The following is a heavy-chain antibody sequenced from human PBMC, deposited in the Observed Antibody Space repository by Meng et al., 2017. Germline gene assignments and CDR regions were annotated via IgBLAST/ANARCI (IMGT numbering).Heavy chain of an antibody. CDR3: ASGPKWLL. V-gene: IGHV3-7*01. Sequence: GESLKISCAASGFTFSSYEMNWVRQAPGKGPEWVANINEPGSQKNYVDSVKGRFTISRDNARNSGYLQMNSLRPEDTAVYYCASGPKWLLWGQGTLVTVSS. CDR1: GFTFSSYE. D-gene: IGHD5-12*01. J-gene: IGHJ4*02. CDR2: INEPGSQK.